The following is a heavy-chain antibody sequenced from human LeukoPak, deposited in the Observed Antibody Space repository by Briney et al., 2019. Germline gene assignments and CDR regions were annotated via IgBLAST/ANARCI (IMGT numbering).Heavy chain of an antibody. CDR2: IYYSGST. J-gene: IGHJ6*04. V-gene: IGHV4-59*01. Sequence: PSETLSLTCTVSGGSISSYYWSWIRQPPGKGLEWIGYIYYSGSTNYNPSLKSRVTISVDTSKNQFSLKLSSVTAADTAVYYCAREPHSMKYYYGSGSLAGILDVWGKGTTVTVSS. CDR3: AREPHSMKYYYGSGSLAGILDV. CDR1: GGSISSYY. D-gene: IGHD3-10*01.